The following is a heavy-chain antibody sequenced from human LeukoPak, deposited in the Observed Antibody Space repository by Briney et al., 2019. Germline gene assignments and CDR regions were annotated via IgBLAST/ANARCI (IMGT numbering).Heavy chain of an antibody. V-gene: IGHV1-46*01. CDR1: TFTSNY. CDR2: ISPSGGST. CDR3: ARGLWGEIYGSGSN. Sequence: ASVKVSCKAFTFTSNYMHWVRQAPGQGPEWMGVISPSGGSTTYAQKFQGRVTLTRDMSTSTDYLELSSLRSEDTAVYYCARGLWGEIYGSGSNWGQGTLVTVSS. J-gene: IGHJ4*02. D-gene: IGHD3-10*01.